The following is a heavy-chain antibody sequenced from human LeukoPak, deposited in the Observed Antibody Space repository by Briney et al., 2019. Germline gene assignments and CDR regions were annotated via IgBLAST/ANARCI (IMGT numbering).Heavy chain of an antibody. CDR1: GGSINNYY. Sequence: NSSETLSLTCTVSGGSINNYYWSWIRQPPGKGLEWIGYVYYGGSTNYNPSLKSRVTISVATSKNQFSLKLSSVTAADTAVYFCARVLVTGNTGYYMDVWGAGTTVTVSS. D-gene: IGHD6-19*01. CDR3: ARVLVTGNTGYYMDV. J-gene: IGHJ6*03. V-gene: IGHV4-59*01. CDR2: VYYGGST.